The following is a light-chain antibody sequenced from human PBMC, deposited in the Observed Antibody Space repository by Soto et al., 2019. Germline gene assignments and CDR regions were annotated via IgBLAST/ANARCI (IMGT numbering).Light chain of an antibody. CDR1: SSDVGGYNY. Sequence: SALTQPASVSGAPGQSTTISCTGTSSDVGGYNYVSWHQQHPGKAPKLMIFDVNNRPSGVSNRFSGSKSGNTASLTISGLQAEDEADYYCSTYTSSHTCVFGTGTKVTVL. V-gene: IGLV2-14*01. CDR3: STYTSSHTCV. J-gene: IGLJ1*01. CDR2: DVN.